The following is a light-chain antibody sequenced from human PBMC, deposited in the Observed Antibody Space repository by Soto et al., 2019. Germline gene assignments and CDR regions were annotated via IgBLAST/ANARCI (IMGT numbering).Light chain of an antibody. CDR2: AAS. V-gene: IGKV1-9*01. J-gene: IGKJ2*01. CDR3: QQLNSYPII. Sequence: DIQLTQSPSFLSASVGDRVTITCRASQGISSYLAWYQQKPGKAPKLLIYAASTLQSGVPSRFSGSGSGTKFTLTISSLQPEDFATYYCQQLNSYPIIFGQGTKLEIK. CDR1: QGISSY.